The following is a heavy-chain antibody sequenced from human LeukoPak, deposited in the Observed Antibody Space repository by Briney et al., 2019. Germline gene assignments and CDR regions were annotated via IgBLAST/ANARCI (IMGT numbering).Heavy chain of an antibody. CDR1: GGSISSYY. Sequence: SETLSLTCTVSGGSISSYYWSWIRQPPGKGLEWIGYIYYSGSTNYNPSLKSRVTISVDKSKNQFSLKLSSVTAADTAVYYCARAPGAALDWGQGTLVTVSS. CDR3: ARAPGAALD. D-gene: IGHD2-15*01. V-gene: IGHV4-59*12. J-gene: IGHJ4*02. CDR2: IYYSGST.